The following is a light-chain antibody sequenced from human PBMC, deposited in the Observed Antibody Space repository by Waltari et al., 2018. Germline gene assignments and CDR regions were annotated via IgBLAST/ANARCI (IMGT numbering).Light chain of an antibody. V-gene: IGLV1-40*01. J-gene: IGLJ2*01. CDR2: GNS. CDR1: SSNLGAGYD. CDR3: QSYDSSLSGSVV. Sequence: QSVLTQPPSVSGAPGQRVTIPCTGSSSNLGAGYDVHWYHQLPGTAPKLLIYGNSNRPSGVPDRFSGSKSGTSASLAITGLQAEDEADYYCQSYDSSLSGSVVFGGGTKLTVL.